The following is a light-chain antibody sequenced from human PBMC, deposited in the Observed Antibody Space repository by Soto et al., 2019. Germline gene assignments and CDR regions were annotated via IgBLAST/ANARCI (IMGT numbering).Light chain of an antibody. CDR3: NSYTSTNTYV. CDR1: SSDFGSYNR. V-gene: IGLV2-18*02. CDR2: EVS. Sequence: QSALTQPPSVSGSPGQSVTISCTGTSSDFGSYNRVSWYQQPPGTAPKLMIYEVSNRPSGVPDRFSGSKSGNTASLTISGLQAEDEADYYCNSYTSTNTYVLGTGTKVTVL. J-gene: IGLJ1*01.